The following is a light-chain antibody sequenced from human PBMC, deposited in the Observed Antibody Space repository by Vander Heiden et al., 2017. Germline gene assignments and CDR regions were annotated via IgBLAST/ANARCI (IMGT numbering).Light chain of an antibody. Sequence: DIQMTQSPSSLSASVGDRVTITCRASQSISSYLNWYQQKPGKAPKLLIYAASSLQSGVPSRFSGSGSGTDFTLTISRLQPEDFATYYCQQCYSTQTFGQGTKVEIK. CDR1: QSISSY. CDR3: QQCYSTQT. CDR2: AAS. J-gene: IGKJ1*01. V-gene: IGKV1-39*01.